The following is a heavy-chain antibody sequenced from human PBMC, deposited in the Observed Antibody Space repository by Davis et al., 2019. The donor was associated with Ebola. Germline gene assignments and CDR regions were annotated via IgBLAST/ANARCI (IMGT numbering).Heavy chain of an antibody. Sequence: GESLKISCAASGFTFSSYAMHWVRQAPGKGLEWVAVISYDGSNKYYADSVKGRFTISRDNSKNTLYLQMNSLRAEDTAVYYCAKNTVTTGYFDYWGQGTLVTVSS. V-gene: IGHV3-30-3*02. D-gene: IGHD4-17*01. CDR1: GFTFSSYA. CDR2: ISYDGSNK. J-gene: IGHJ4*02. CDR3: AKNTVTTGYFDY.